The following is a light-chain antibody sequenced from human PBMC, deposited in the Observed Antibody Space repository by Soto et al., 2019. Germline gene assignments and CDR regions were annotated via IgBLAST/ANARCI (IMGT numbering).Light chain of an antibody. CDR3: QQYNNWPPIT. V-gene: IGKV3-15*01. J-gene: IGKJ5*01. CDR2: GAS. CDR1: QSVSSK. Sequence: EILMTQYPATLSVSPGERATLSCGASQSVSSKLAWYQQKPGQAPRLLIYGASTRATGIPASFSGSGSGTEFTLTISSLQSEDFAVYYCQQYNNWPPITFGQGTRLEIK.